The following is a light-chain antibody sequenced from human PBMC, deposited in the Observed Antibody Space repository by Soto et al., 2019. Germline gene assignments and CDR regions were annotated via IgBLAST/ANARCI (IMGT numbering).Light chain of an antibody. CDR3: SSYAGDNNFVI. CDR2: DVN. V-gene: IGLV2-8*01. CDR1: SSDVGAYTY. J-gene: IGLJ2*01. Sequence: QSALTQPPSASGSPGQSVTISCTGTSSDVGAYTYVSWYHQHPGKAPKLMIYDVNKRPSGVPDRFSGSKSGNPASLTVSGLRAEDEADYYCSSYAGDNNFVIFGGGTKLTVL.